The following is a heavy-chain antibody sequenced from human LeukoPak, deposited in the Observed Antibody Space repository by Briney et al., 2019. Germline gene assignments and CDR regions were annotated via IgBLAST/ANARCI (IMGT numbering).Heavy chain of an antibody. CDR3: AKYLGSGTSFDD. Sequence: GGSLRLSRAASGFTFSSFAMTWVRQAPGKGLEWVSSISGSGGSTYYADSVQDRFTISRDNSKNTLYLQMNSLRAEDTAVYYCAKYLGSGTSFDDWGQGTLVTVSS. D-gene: IGHD3-10*01. V-gene: IGHV3-23*01. CDR2: ISGSGGST. J-gene: IGHJ4*02. CDR1: GFTFSSFA.